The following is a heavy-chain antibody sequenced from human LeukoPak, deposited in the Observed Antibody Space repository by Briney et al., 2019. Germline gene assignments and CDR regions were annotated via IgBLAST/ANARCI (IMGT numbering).Heavy chain of an antibody. Sequence: GGSLRLSCAASGFTFSSYAMSWVRQAPGKGLEWVSVLYPSGSTYYPDAVKGRFTISRDNSKNTLFLQMNSLRTEETAVYYCARTDVSGTHDAFDIWGQGTMVTVSS. CDR1: GFTFSSYA. V-gene: IGHV3-66*02. CDR2: LYPSGST. J-gene: IGHJ3*02. CDR3: ARTDVSGTHDAFDI. D-gene: IGHD3/OR15-3a*01.